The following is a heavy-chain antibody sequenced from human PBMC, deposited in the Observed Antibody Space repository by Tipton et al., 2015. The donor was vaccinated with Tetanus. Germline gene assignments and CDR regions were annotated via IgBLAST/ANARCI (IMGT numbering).Heavy chain of an antibody. CDR1: GGSFSTYY. V-gene: IGHV4-59*01. CDR3: ARVIYDILTGYHIDY. Sequence: TLSLTCAVYGGSFSTYYWSWIRQPPGKGLEWIGYIFYSGNTNYNPSLKTRVTISVDTSKNQFSLKLSSVTAADTAVYYCARVIYDILTGYHIDYWGQGTLVTVSS. D-gene: IGHD3-9*01. CDR2: IFYSGNT. J-gene: IGHJ4*02.